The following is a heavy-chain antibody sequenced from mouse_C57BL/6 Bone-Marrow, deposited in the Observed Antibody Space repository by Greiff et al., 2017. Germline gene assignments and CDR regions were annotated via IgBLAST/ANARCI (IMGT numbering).Heavy chain of an antibody. CDR1: GYSITSGYY. CDR2: ISYDGSN. D-gene: IGHD1-1*01. Sequence: EVQLQESGPGLVKPSQSLSLTCSVTGYSITSGYYWNWIRQFPGNKLEWMGYISYDGSNNYNPSLKNRISITRDTAKNQFFLKLNSVTTEDTATYYCARRGLYYGRSWFAYWGQGTLVTVSA. V-gene: IGHV3-6*01. J-gene: IGHJ3*01. CDR3: ARRGLYYGRSWFAY.